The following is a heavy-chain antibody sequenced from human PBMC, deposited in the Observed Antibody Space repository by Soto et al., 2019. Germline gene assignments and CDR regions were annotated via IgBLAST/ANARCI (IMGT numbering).Heavy chain of an antibody. D-gene: IGHD3-16*01. CDR2: INPNSGGT. CDR3: ARATLCGTTVYYMDC. J-gene: IGHJ6*03. V-gene: IGHV1-2*04. Sequence: GASVKVSCKASGYTFTGYYMHWVRQAPGQGLEWMGWINPNSGGTNYAQKFQGWVTMTRDTSISTAYMELSRLRSDDTAVYYCARATLCGTTVYYMDCWGKGTTVTVSS. CDR1: GYTFTGYY.